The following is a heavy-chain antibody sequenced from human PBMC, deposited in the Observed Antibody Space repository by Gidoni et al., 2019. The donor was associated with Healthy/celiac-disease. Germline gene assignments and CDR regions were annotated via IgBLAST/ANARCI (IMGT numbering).Heavy chain of an antibody. J-gene: IGHJ6*02. D-gene: IGHD2-2*01. CDR2: IYYSGST. Sequence: QLQLQESGPGLVQPSETLSLTCTVSGGSISSSSYYWGWIRQPPGKGLEWIGSIYYSGSTYYNPSLKSRVTISVDTSKNQFSLKLSSVTAADTAVYYCAGGYCSSTSCYYRAPYYYYGMDVWGQGTTVTVSS. CDR3: AGGYCSSTSCYYRAPYYYYGMDV. V-gene: IGHV4-39*01. CDR1: GGSISSSSYY.